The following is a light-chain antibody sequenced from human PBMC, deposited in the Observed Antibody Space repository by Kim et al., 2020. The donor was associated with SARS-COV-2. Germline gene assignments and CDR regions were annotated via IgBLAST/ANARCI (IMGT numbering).Light chain of an antibody. V-gene: IGKV3-11*01. CDR1: QSVSTY. CDR3: QQRSS. Sequence: AALSWSPGERAALSGRASQSVSTYLAWYQQKPGQAPRLLIYDTSKRALGIPARFSGSGYGTDFTLIIGRLEPEDSAVYFCQQRSSFGQGTRLEIK. J-gene: IGKJ5*01. CDR2: DTS.